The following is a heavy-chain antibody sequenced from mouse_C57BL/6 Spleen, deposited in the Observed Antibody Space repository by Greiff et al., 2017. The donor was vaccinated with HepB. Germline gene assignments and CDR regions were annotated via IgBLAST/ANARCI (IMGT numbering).Heavy chain of an antibody. J-gene: IGHJ2*01. Sequence: EVMLVESGGGLVQPGGSLKLSCAASGFTFSDYYMYWVRQTPEKRLEWVAYISNGGGSTYYPDTVKGRFTISRDNAKNTLYLQMSRLKSEDTAMYYCARLGYSNYFDYWGQGTTLTVSS. V-gene: IGHV5-12*01. CDR3: ARLGYSNYFDY. CDR2: ISNGGGST. D-gene: IGHD2-5*01. CDR1: GFTFSDYY.